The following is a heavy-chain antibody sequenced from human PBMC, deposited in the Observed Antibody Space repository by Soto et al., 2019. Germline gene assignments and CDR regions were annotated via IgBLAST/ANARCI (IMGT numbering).Heavy chain of an antibody. CDR1: GYSFSSHA. J-gene: IGHJ4*02. CDR3: AREGALSTSWYWGDGLDS. Sequence: QVQLEQYGSEVKKSGSSVKVSCKASGYSFSSHAITWLRQAPGQGLEWMGGNIPVFGTPSYAQRFHGRVTISADKSTNTSYLELRSLRSEDTAVYYCAREGALSTSWYWGDGLDSWGQGTQVTVSS. CDR2: NIPVFGTP. V-gene: IGHV1-69*06. D-gene: IGHD6-13*01.